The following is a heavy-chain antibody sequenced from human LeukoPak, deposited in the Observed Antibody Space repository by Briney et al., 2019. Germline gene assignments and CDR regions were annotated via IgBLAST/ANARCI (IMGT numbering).Heavy chain of an antibody. CDR1: GFTFSSYS. CDR3: ARTSSGWLLDY. CDR2: ISSSSSTI. V-gene: IGHV3-48*04. D-gene: IGHD6-19*01. J-gene: IGHJ4*02. Sequence: GGSLRLSCAASGFTFSSYSMNWVRQAPGRGLEWVSYISSSSSTIYYADSVKGRFTISRDNAKNSLYLQMNSLRAEDTAVYYCARTSSGWLLDYWGQGTLVTVSS.